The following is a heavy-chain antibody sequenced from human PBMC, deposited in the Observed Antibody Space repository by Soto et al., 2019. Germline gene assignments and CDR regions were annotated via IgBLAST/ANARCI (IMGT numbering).Heavy chain of an antibody. CDR1: RFPFSNAW. J-gene: IGHJ1*01. V-gene: IGHV3-74*01. CDR3: ARLYSSSSVSPSQH. CDR2: INSDGSST. Sequence: GGSLRLSCAASRFPFSNAWMNWVRQAPGKGLVWVSRINSDGSSTSYADSVKGRFTISRDNAKNMLYLQMNTLRAEDTAVYYCARLYSSSSVSPSQHWGQGTLVTVSS. D-gene: IGHD6-6*01.